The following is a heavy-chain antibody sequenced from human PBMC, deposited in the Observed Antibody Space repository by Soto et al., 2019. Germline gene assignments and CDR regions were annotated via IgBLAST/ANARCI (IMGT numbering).Heavy chain of an antibody. V-gene: IGHV1-8*01. CDR2: MNPNSGNT. Sequence: SVKVSCKASGYTFTSYDINWVRQSTGQGLEWMGWMNPNSGNTGYAQKFQGRVTMTRNTSISKAYMELSSLSSEDTAVYYCAREGGVLNYYGSRSYGMDVWGQGTTVTVSS. J-gene: IGHJ6*01. CDR1: GYTFTSYD. CDR3: AREGGVLNYYGSRSYGMDV. D-gene: IGHD3-10*01.